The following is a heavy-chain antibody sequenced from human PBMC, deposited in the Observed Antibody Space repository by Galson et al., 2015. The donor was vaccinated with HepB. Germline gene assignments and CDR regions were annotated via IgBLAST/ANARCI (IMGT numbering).Heavy chain of an antibody. CDR2: IYYSGST. J-gene: IGHJ4*02. CDR1: GGSISSSSYY. Sequence: ETLSLTCTVSGGSISSSSYYWGWIRQPPGKGLEWIGSIYYSGSTYYNPSLKSRVTISVDTSKNQFSLKLSSVTAADTAVCYCARLSRYSSSWYGTRYYFDYWGQGTLVTVSS. CDR3: ARLSRYSSSWYGTRYYFDY. D-gene: IGHD6-13*01. V-gene: IGHV4-39*01.